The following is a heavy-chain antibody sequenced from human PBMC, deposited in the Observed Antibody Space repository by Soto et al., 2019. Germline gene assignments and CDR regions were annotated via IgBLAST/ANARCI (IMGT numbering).Heavy chain of an antibody. D-gene: IGHD6-6*01. CDR3: ARAISLRSQPSYYYGPDV. V-gene: IGHV1-2*02. J-gene: IGHJ6*02. CDR1: GYTFTGYY. CDR2: INPDSGGT. Sequence: ASVKVSCKASGYTFTGYYMHWVRQAPGQGLEWMGWINPDSGGTNYAQKFQGRVTMTRDTSISTAYMELSRLRSDDTAVYYCARAISLRSQPSYYYGPDVWGQGTTVTVSS.